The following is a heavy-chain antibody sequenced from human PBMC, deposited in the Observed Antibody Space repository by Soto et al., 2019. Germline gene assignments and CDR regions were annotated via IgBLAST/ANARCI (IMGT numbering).Heavy chain of an antibody. V-gene: IGHV6-1*01. CDR1: GDSVSRTSVA. CDR3: VRGQFSAFDC. Sequence: QVPLHQSGPGLVKPSQTLSLTCAISGDSVSRTSVAWNWIRQSPSRGLEWMGRTYYRSKWNSDYAVSVRGRITINPDTSKSQFSLQLNSVTPEDTAVYYCVRGQFSAFDCWGQGNLVTVSS. CDR2: TYYRSKWNS. J-gene: IGHJ4*02.